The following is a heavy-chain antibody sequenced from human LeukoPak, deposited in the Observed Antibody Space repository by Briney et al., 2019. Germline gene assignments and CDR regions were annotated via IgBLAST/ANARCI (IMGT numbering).Heavy chain of an antibody. Sequence: ASVKVSCKASGYTFTSYGISWVRQAPGQGLEWMGWISAYNGNTNYAQRLQGRVTMTTATSTSTAYMELRSLSSDDTDVYYCARWAGARWFGDYYFDYWGQGTLVTVSS. CDR3: ARWAGARWFGDYYFDY. V-gene: IGHV1-18*01. J-gene: IGHJ4*02. D-gene: IGHD3-10*01. CDR1: GYTFTSYG. CDR2: ISAYNGNT.